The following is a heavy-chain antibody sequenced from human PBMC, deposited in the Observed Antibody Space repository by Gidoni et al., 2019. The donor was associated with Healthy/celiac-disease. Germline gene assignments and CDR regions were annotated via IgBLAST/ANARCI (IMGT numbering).Heavy chain of an antibody. D-gene: IGHD4-17*01. J-gene: IGHJ4*02. Sequence: QVQLVESGGGVVQPGRSLRLSCAASGFTFSSYAMHWVRQAPGKGLEWVAVISYDGSNKYYADSVKGRFTISRDNSKNTLYLQMNSLRAEDTAVYYCARSPYGDYSTFDYWGQGTLVTVSS. CDR2: ISYDGSNK. CDR3: ARSPYGDYSTFDY. V-gene: IGHV3-30-3*01. CDR1: GFTFSSYA.